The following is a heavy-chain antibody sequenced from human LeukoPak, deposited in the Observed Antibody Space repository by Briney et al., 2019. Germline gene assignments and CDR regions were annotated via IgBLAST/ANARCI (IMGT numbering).Heavy chain of an antibody. V-gene: IGHV3-23*01. CDR1: GFTFSSFA. J-gene: IGHJ4*02. Sequence: GGSLRLSCAASGFTFSSFAMSWVRQAPGKGPEWVSGMSSNGGYIYYADSVKGRFTISRDNADNTLYLQMNSLRAEDTALYYCAKMGTRRKVGSYFHYWGQGTPVTVSS. CDR3: AKMGTRRKVGSYFHY. CDR2: MSSNGGYI. D-gene: IGHD1-26*01.